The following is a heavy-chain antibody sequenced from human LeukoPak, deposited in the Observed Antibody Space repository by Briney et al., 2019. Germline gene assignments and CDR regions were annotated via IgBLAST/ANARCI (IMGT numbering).Heavy chain of an antibody. V-gene: IGHV3-21*01. CDR3: ARPAGIAAVDAFDI. J-gene: IGHJ3*02. CDR2: ISGSSYYI. D-gene: IGHD6-13*01. CDR1: GFTFSSYS. Sequence: GGSLRLSCAASGFTFSSYSMNWVRQAPGKGLEWVSSISGSSYYIYYADSVKGRFTISRDNAKNSLYLQMNSLRAEDTAVYYCARPAGIAAVDAFDIWGQGTMVTVSS.